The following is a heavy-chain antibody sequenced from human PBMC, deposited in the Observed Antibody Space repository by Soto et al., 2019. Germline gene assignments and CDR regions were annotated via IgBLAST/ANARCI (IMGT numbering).Heavy chain of an antibody. V-gene: IGHV2-5*02. D-gene: IGHD5-12*01. Sequence: QITLKESSPTLVKPTQTLTLTCTFSGFLLSTSGVGVGWIRQPPGKALEWLALIYWDDDHRYSPSLKSRLTITKDTSKNQVVLTMTNMDPVDTATYYCAHRPNITVGYIFDYWGQGTLVTVSS. CDR3: AHRPNITVGYIFDY. J-gene: IGHJ4*02. CDR2: IYWDDDH. CDR1: GFLLSTSGVG.